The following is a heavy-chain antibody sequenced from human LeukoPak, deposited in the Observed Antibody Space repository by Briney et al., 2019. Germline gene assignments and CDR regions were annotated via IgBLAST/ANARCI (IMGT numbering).Heavy chain of an antibody. D-gene: IGHD3-16*01. Sequence: SETLSLTCTVSGYSISSGYYWGWIRQPPGKGLEWIGSIYHSGSTYYNPSLKSRVTISVDTSKNQFSLKLSSVTAAVTAVYYCARAEVGGGAYIDYWGQGTLVTVSS. J-gene: IGHJ4*02. CDR3: ARAEVGGGAYIDY. CDR1: GYSISSGYY. V-gene: IGHV4-38-2*02. CDR2: IYHSGST.